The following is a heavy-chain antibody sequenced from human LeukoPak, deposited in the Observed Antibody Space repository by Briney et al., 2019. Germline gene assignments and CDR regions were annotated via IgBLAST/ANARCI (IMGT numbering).Heavy chain of an antibody. V-gene: IGHV3-7*01. J-gene: IGHJ4*02. D-gene: IGHD6-6*01. CDR3: VVAARRAY. CDR1: GFTFSSYW. CDR2: IKEDGRET. Sequence: GGCLRLSCAASGFTFSSYWMSWVRQPAGKGLEWVANIKEDGRETYYVDSMKGRFTISRDNAKNSLYLQVNSLRVEDTAVYYCVVAARRAYWGQGTLATVSS.